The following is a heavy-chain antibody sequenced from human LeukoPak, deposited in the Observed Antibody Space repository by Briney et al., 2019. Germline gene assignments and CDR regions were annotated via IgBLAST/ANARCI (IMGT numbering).Heavy chain of an antibody. CDR1: GFIVSSNY. Sequence: PGGSLRLSCAASGFIVSSNYMNWVRQAPGKGLEWVSVIYSGGSTYYADSVKGRFTISRDNSKNTVDLQMNDLRAEDTAVYYCARSWDARLNFHYWGQGTLVTVSS. V-gene: IGHV3-66*02. CDR3: ARSWDARLNFHY. D-gene: IGHD1-26*01. J-gene: IGHJ4*02. CDR2: IYSGGST.